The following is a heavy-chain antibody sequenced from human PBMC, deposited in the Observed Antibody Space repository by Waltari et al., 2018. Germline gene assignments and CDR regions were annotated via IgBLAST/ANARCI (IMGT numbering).Heavy chain of an antibody. D-gene: IGHD1-1*01. CDR2: VSYTGGN. CDR3: ARDMSHARPVY. Sequence: QLQLQESGPGLVKPAETLSLTCTVSGGTVNTPTYYWGWIRQPPGKGLEWFGSVSYTGGNVYIPSFRSRVTVSIDTSNNQFSLKLSSVTAADAAVYYCARDMSHARPVYWGQGTLVTVSS. V-gene: IGHV4-39*07. CDR1: GGTVNTPTYY. J-gene: IGHJ4*02.